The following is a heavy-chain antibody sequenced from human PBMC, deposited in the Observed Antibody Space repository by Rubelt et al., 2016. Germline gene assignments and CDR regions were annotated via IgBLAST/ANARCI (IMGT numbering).Heavy chain of an antibody. Sequence: EVQLVESGGGLVQPGGSLRLSCAASGFTFSSYWMHWVRQAPGKGLEWVSSISSSSSYIYYADSVKGRFTISRDNAKNSLDLQMNSLRAEDTAVYYCASRFFSGSYFGYWGQGTLVTVSS. J-gene: IGHJ4*02. V-gene: IGHV3-21*01. CDR3: ASRFFSGSYFGY. CDR2: ISSSSSYI. CDR1: GFTFSSYW. D-gene: IGHD1-26*01.